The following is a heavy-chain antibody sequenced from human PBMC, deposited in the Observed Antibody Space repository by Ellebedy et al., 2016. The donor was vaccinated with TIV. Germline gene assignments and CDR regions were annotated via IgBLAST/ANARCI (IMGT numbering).Heavy chain of an antibody. CDR2: IHYSGNT. CDR1: GCAISSYY. Sequence: SDTLSLTXTVSGCAISSYYWTWIRQPPGKGLEWIGYIHYSGNTNYNPSLKSGVTISVDTSKSQFSLKVNSVTAADTAVYYCARERGGSFDYWGQGTLVTVSS. CDR3: ARERGGSFDY. D-gene: IGHD3-10*01. V-gene: IGHV4-59*01. J-gene: IGHJ4*02.